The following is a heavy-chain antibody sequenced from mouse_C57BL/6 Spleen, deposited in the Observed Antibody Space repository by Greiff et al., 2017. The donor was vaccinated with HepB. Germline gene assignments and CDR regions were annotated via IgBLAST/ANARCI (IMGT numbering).Heavy chain of an antibody. CDR1: GYTFTSYW. CDR2: IDPSDSYT. CDR3: ARALRRTWGLAY. V-gene: IGHV1-50*01. J-gene: IGHJ3*01. D-gene: IGHD3-2*02. Sequence: QVQLQQPGAELVKPGASVKLSCKASGYTFTSYWMQWVKQRPGQGLEWIGEIDPSDSYTNYNQKFKGKATLTVDTSSSTAYMQLSSLTSEDSAVYYCARALRRTWGLAYWGQGTLVTVSA.